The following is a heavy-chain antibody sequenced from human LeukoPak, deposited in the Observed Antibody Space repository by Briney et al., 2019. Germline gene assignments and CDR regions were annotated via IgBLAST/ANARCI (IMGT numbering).Heavy chain of an antibody. Sequence: GGSLRLSCAASGFTFSSHTMSWVRQAPGKGLEWVSAIGGSGDSTYYADSVKGRFTISRDNSKNTLYLQMNSLRAEDTAVYYCAKEASGYGYYFDYWGQGTLVTVSS. D-gene: IGHD3-10*01. V-gene: IGHV3-23*01. CDR2: IGGSGDST. J-gene: IGHJ4*02. CDR3: AKEASGYGYYFDY. CDR1: GFTFSSHT.